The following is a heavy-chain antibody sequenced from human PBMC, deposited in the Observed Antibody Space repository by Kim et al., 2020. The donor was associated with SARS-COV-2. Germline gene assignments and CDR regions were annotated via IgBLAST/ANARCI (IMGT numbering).Heavy chain of an antibody. CDR3: ARGGYDYYGMDV. CDR1: GGTFSSYA. CDR2: IIPIFGTA. J-gene: IGHJ6*02. Sequence: SVKVSCKASGGTFSSYAISWVRQAPGQGLEWMGGIIPIFGTANYAQKFQGRVTITADESTSTAYMELSSLRSEDTAVYYCARGGYDYYGMDVWGQGTTVTVSS. V-gene: IGHV1-69*13.